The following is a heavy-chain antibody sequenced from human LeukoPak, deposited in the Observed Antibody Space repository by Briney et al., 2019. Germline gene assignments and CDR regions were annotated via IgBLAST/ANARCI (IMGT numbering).Heavy chain of an antibody. V-gene: IGHV3-15*01. Sequence: PGGSLRLSCAASGFTFNNAWMTWVRQAPGKGLEWVGRIKSKIDGGTTDYAAPVKGRFTISRDDSKNTLYLQMNGLRTEDTAAYFCTTDWYSGYVWGQGTLVTVSS. CDR3: TTDWYSGYV. CDR1: GFTFNNAW. CDR2: IKSKIDGGTT. J-gene: IGHJ4*02. D-gene: IGHD5-12*01.